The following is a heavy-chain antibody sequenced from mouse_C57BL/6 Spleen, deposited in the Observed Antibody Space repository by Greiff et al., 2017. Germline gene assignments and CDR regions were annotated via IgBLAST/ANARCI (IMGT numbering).Heavy chain of an antibody. CDR1: GYSFTGYY. Sequence: VQLKESGPELVKPGASVKISCKASGYSFTGYYMNWVKQSPEKSLEWIGEINPSTGGTTYNQKFKAKATLTVDKSSSTAYMQLKILTSEDSAVYYCARFPISYGNYGRLYFDVWGTGTTVTVSS. J-gene: IGHJ1*03. CDR3: ARFPISYGNYGRLYFDV. CDR2: INPSTGGT. V-gene: IGHV1-42*01. D-gene: IGHD2-1*01.